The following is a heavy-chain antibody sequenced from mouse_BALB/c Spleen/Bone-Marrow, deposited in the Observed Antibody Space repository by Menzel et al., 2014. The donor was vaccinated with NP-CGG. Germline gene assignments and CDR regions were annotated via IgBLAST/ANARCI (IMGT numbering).Heavy chain of an antibody. CDR1: GYTFTDYN. D-gene: IGHD2-4*01. Sequence: VQLQQSGPELVKPGASVKISCKASGYTFTDYNMHWVKQSHGKSLEWIGYIYPYNGGTGYNQEFKTKATLTVDNSSSTAYMELRSLTSEDSAVYYCARKDYDSFFDYWGQGTTLTVSS. CDR3: ARKDYDSFFDY. CDR2: IYPYNGGT. V-gene: IGHV1S29*02. J-gene: IGHJ2*01.